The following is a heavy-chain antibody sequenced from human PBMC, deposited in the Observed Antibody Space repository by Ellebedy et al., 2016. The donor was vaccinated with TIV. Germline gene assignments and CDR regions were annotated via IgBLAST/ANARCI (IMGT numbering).Heavy chain of an antibody. D-gene: IGHD3-22*01. CDR1: GFTVTSTY. CDR2: LYSGGST. Sequence: GESLKISCAASGFTVTSTYMSWIRQAPGKGLEWVSVLYSGGSTYYAEFVRGRFSISRDTSKNTVFLLMNRLRVEDTALYYCARHDLFDSSGYFDYWGQGTPVTVSS. J-gene: IGHJ4*02. CDR3: ARHDLFDSSGYFDY. V-gene: IGHV3-66*04.